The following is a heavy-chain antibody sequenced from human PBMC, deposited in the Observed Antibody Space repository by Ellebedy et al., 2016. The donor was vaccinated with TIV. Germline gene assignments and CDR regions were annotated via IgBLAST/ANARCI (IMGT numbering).Heavy chain of an antibody. CDR2: IYYSGST. CDR1: GGSISSYY. D-gene: IGHD3-22*01. Sequence: MPSETLSLTCTVSGGSISSYYWSWIRQPPGKGLEWIGYIYYSGSTNYNPSLKSRVTISVDTSKNQFSLKLSSVTAADTAVYYCARMRGSGYYSWFDPWGQGTLVTVSS. V-gene: IGHV4-59*08. CDR3: ARMRGSGYYSWFDP. J-gene: IGHJ5*02.